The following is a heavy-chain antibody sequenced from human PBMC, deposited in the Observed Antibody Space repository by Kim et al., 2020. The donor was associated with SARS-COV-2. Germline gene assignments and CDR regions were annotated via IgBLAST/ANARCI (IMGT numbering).Heavy chain of an antibody. Sequence: GGSLRLSCAASGFTFSGSAMHWVRQASGKGLEWVGRIRSKANSYATAYAASVKGRFTISRDDSKNTAYLQMNSLKTEDTAMYYCTRGGITMVRGVIITSSYYGMDVWGQGTTVTVSS. CDR2: IRSKANSYAT. V-gene: IGHV3-73*01. J-gene: IGHJ6*02. CDR1: GFTFSGSA. D-gene: IGHD3-10*01. CDR3: TRGGITMVRGVIITSSYYGMDV.